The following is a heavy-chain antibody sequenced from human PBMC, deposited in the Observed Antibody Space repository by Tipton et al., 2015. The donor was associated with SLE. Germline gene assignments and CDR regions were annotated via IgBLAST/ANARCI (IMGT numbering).Heavy chain of an antibody. D-gene: IGHD3-22*01. CDR2: IQTSGIT. CDR3: ARESRYYESTSYSDAFDI. J-gene: IGHJ3*02. CDR1: GDSISTYH. V-gene: IGHV4-4*08. Sequence: TLSLTCTVSGDSISTYHWNWIRQSPGKGLEWIGYIQTSGITNYNPSLKSRVTMPVDMSKNQFSLRLTSVIAADTAVYYCARESRYYESTSYSDAFDIWGRGTTVVVSS.